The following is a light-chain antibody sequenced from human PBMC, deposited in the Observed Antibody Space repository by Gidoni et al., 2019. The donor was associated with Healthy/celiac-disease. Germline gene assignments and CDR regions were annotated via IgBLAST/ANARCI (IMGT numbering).Light chain of an antibody. J-gene: IGLJ2*01. CDR2: GNN. Sequence: QSVLTQPPSASGTPGQRVPISCSGSSSNIGSNTVNWYQQLPGTAPNLLIYGNNQRPSGVPDRFSGSKSGTSASLAISGLQSEDEADYYCAAWDDSLNGHVVFGGGTKLTVL. CDR3: AAWDDSLNGHVV. CDR1: SSNIGSNT. V-gene: IGLV1-44*01.